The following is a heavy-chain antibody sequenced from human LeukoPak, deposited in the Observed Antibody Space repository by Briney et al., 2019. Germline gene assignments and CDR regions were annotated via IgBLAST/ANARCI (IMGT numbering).Heavy chain of an antibody. D-gene: IGHD3-22*01. CDR1: GFTFSDYY. CDR2: ISSSGSTI. V-gene: IGHV3-11*01. J-gene: IGHJ4*02. CDR3: ATFYDSSGYYRGY. Sequence: PGGSLRLSCAASGFTFSDYYMSWIRQAPGKGLEWVSYISSSGSTIYYADSVKGRFTISRDNAKNSLYLQMNSLRSEDTAVYYCATFYDSSGYYRGYWGQGTLVTVSS.